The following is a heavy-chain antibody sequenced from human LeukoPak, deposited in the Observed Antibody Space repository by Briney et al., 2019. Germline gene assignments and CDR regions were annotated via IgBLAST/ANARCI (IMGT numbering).Heavy chain of an antibody. CDR2: IYHSGST. CDR1: GHSISSGYF. D-gene: IGHD6-19*01. CDR3: ARRIAVTGSFDY. Sequence: TSETLSLTCTVSGHSISSGYFWGWIRQPPGKGLEWIGSIYHSGSTHYNPSPKSRVTISIITSKNQFSLKLRSVTATDTALYYCARRIAVTGSFDYWGQGTLVTVSS. V-gene: IGHV4-38-2*02. J-gene: IGHJ4*02.